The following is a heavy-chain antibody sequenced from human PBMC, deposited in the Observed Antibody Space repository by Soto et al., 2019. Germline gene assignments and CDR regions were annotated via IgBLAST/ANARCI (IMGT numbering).Heavy chain of an antibody. CDR1: GYAFTSYH. D-gene: IGHD2-15*01. CDR3: ARVYCSGGGCYSIDY. Sequence: QVQLVQSGAEVKKPGASVKVSCKAYGYAFTSYHMHWVRQAPGQGLQWMGIINPSGGSTFYAQKFQGRVTMTRDTSTSTVYMDLSSLRSEDTAVYYCARVYCSGGGCYSIDYWGQGTLVTVSS. J-gene: IGHJ4*02. V-gene: IGHV1-46*03. CDR2: INPSGGST.